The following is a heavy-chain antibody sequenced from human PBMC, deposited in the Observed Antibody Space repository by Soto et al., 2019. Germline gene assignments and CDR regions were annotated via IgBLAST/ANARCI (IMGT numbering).Heavy chain of an antibody. Sequence: SETLSLTCTVSGGSISSGGYYWSWIRQYPGKGLEWIGYIYYIGSTYYNPSLKSRVTISVDTSTSTAYMELRSLSSDDTAVYYCARTPSTYYDFWSGPYGMDVWGQGTTVTVSS. V-gene: IGHV4-31*03. CDR3: ARTPSTYYDFWSGPYGMDV. D-gene: IGHD3-3*01. CDR1: GGSISSGGYY. J-gene: IGHJ6*02. CDR2: IYYIGST.